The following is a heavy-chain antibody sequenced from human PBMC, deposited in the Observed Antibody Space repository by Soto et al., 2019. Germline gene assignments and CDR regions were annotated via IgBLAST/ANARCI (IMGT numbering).Heavy chain of an antibody. CDR2: ILYTGST. D-gene: IGHD1-1*01. CDR1: DGSINNYH. Sequence: SETLSHTYTVSDGSINNYHWTWIRQSPGKGLEWIGHILYTGSTNYNPSLRSRVIMSIDTSRTQFSLNLSFVTAADTAVYYCARYKHWNRAVQGYMDVWGKGTTVTVSS. V-gene: IGHV4-59*01. CDR3: ARYKHWNRAVQGYMDV. J-gene: IGHJ6*03.